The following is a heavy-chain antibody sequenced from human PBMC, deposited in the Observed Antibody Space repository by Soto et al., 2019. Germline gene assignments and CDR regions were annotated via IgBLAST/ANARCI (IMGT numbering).Heavy chain of an antibody. V-gene: IGHV3-23*01. D-gene: IGHD2-2*01. CDR3: AKVKYCSSTSCFEDAFDI. CDR2: ISGSGGST. CDR1: GFTFSSYA. Sequence: GGSLRLSCAASGFTFSSYAMSWVRQAPGKGLEWVSAISGSGGSTYYADSVKGRFTISRDNSKNTLYLQMNSLRAEDTAVYYCAKVKYCSSTSCFEDAFDIWGQGTMVTVSS. J-gene: IGHJ3*02.